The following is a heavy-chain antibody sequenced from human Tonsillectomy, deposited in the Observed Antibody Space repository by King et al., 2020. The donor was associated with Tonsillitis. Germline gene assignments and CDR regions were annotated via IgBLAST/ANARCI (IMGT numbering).Heavy chain of an antibody. CDR2: IFYSGST. D-gene: IGHD6-19*01. V-gene: IGHV4-59*01. CDR1: GGSISSYY. Sequence: QLQESGPGLVKPSETLSLTCTVSGGSISSYYWSWIRQPPGKGLEWIGYIFYSGSTNYNPSLKSRVTISVDTSKNQFSLSLSSVTAADTAVLYCASAEVRGWGYYYGRDDWGEGTTVTVSS. J-gene: IGHJ6*04. CDR3: ASAEVRGWGYYYGRDD.